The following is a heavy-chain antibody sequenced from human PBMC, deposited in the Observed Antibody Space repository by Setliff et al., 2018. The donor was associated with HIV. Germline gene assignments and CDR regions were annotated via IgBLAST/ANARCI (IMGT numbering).Heavy chain of an antibody. Sequence: SETLSLTCTVSGGSISSSSHYWGWIRQPPGKGLEWIGSIYFSGSTYYNPSLKSRVTISVETSKNQFSLKLSSVTAADTAVYYCAFGTYYYYMDVWGKGTTVTVSS. D-gene: IGHD1-1*01. V-gene: IGHV4-39*01. CDR2: IYFSGST. CDR3: AFGTYYYYMDV. J-gene: IGHJ6*03. CDR1: GGSISSSSHY.